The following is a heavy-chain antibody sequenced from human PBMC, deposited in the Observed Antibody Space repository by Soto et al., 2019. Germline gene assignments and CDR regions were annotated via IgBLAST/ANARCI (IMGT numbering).Heavy chain of an antibody. CDR3: ARDLYSSSWSSVHYYYGMDV. Sequence: GTPVKISSKVAGGTFSSYASSWVRQAPGQVLEWMGGIIPIFGTANYAQKFQGRVTITADESTSTAYMELSSLRSEDTAVYYCARDLYSSSWSSVHYYYGMDVWGHGTTVTVSS. D-gene: IGHD6-13*01. CDR2: IIPIFGTA. J-gene: IGHJ6*01. V-gene: IGHV1-69*13. CDR1: GGTFSSYA.